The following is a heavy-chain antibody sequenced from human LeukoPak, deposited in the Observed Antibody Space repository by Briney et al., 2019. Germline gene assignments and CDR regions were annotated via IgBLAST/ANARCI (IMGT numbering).Heavy chain of an antibody. Sequence: GGSLRLSCAASGFTFSNFWMHWVRQAPGKGLEWVSVIYSGGSTYYADSVKGRFTISRDNSKNTLYLQMNSLRAEDTAVYYCARGSGSYDYWGQGTLVTVSS. CDR3: ARGSGSYDY. V-gene: IGHV3-53*01. D-gene: IGHD1-26*01. CDR1: GFTFSNFW. CDR2: IYSGGST. J-gene: IGHJ4*02.